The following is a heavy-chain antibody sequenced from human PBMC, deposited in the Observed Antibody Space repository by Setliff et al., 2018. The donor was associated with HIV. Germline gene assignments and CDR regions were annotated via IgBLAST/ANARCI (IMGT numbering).Heavy chain of an antibody. Sequence: NWIRQSPGKGLEWVSSISGSGGSTYYADSVKGRFTISRDNSKNTLYLQMSSLRAEDTAIYYCARQILRGVWLTDYWGQGTLVTVSS. CDR2: ISGSGGST. CDR3: ARQILRGVWLTDY. V-gene: IGHV3-23*01. D-gene: IGHD5-12*01. J-gene: IGHJ4*02.